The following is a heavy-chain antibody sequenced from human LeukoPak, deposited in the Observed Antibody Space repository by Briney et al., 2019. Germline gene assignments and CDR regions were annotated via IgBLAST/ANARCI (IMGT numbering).Heavy chain of an antibody. J-gene: IGHJ3*02. CDR1: GGSISSSSNY. CDR3: ARHGPRGGRGATHHYYDSSGYYYKDAFDI. D-gene: IGHD3-22*01. Sequence: PSETLSLTCTVSGGSISSSSNYWGWIRQPPGKGLEWIGNIYYSGSTYYNPSLKSRVTISVDTSKNQFSLKLSSVTAADTAVYYCARHGPRGGRGATHHYYDSSGYYYKDAFDIWGQGTMVTVSS. V-gene: IGHV4-39*01. CDR2: IYYSGST.